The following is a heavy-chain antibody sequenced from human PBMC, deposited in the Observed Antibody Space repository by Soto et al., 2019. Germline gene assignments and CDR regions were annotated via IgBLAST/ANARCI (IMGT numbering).Heavy chain of an antibody. CDR3: AREGRRARATYGMDV. V-gene: IGHV1-69*12. CDR2: IIPIFGTA. J-gene: IGHJ6*02. CDR1: GGTFSSYA. Sequence: QVQLVQSGAEVKKPGSSVKVSCKASGGTFSSYAISWVRQAPGQGLEWMGGIIPIFGTANYAQKFQGRVTITADESTSTAYMALSSLRSEDTAVDYCAREGRRARATYGMDVWCQGTTVTVSS.